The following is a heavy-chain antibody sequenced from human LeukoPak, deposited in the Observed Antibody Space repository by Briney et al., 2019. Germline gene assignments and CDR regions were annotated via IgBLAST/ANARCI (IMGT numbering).Heavy chain of an antibody. J-gene: IGHJ4*02. V-gene: IGHV1-46*03. D-gene: IGHD3-22*01. CDR3: ARGEYYDSSGYYYARVWFDY. Sequence: GASVKVSCKASGYTFTSYYMHWARQAPGQGLEWMGIINPSGGSTSYAQKFQGRVTMTRDTSTSTVYMELSSLRSEDTAVYYCARGEYYDSSGYYYARVWFDYWGQGTLVTVSS. CDR1: GYTFTSYY. CDR2: INPSGGST.